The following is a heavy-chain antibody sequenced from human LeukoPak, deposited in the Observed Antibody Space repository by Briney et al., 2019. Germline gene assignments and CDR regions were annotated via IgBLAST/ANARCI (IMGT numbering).Heavy chain of an antibody. CDR1: GFTFDDYA. Sequence: GGSLRLSCAASGFTFDDYAMHWVRHVPGRGLEWLSLFSGDGGSTYFADSVRGRFTISRDNSKNSLNLQMNSLRAEDTALYYCAKDECSGGSCYLGAFDIWGQGTMVTVSS. CDR2: FSGDGGST. D-gene: IGHD2-15*01. CDR3: AKDECSGGSCYLGAFDI. V-gene: IGHV3-43*02. J-gene: IGHJ3*02.